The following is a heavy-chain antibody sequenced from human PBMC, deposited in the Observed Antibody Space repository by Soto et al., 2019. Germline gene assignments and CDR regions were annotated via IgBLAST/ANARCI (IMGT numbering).Heavy chain of an antibody. CDR1: GGSISSSTYY. J-gene: IGHJ1*01. CDR3: SGHGFNTGRYAGYFPH. V-gene: IGHV4-39*01. CDR2: IYYSGNT. Sequence: QLQLQESGPGLVKPSETLSLTCTVYGGSISSSTYYWGWIRQPPGKGLEWIGSIYYSGNTYYSPSLNRRVTLAGNTAKDQFSLRPSSVTAADTAVYFCSGHGFNTGRYAGYFPHWGQGTLVTVSS. D-gene: IGHD1-26*01.